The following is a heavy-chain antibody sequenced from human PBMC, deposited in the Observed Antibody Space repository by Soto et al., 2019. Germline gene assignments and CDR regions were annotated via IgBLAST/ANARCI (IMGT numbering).Heavy chain of an antibody. CDR3: ARDVGEPPNYNYGMDV. CDR1: GGSISSYY. CDR2: IYYSGST. D-gene: IGHD2-2*01. J-gene: IGHJ6*02. Sequence: PSETLSLTCTVSGGSISSYYWSWIRQPPGKGLEWIGYIYYSGSTNYNPSLKSRVTISVATSKNQCSLKLSSVTAADTAVYYCARDVGEPPNYNYGMDVWGQGTTVTVS. V-gene: IGHV4-59*01.